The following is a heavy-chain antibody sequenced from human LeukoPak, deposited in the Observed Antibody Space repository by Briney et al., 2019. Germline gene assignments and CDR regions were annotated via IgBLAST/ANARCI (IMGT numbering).Heavy chain of an antibody. Sequence: PSETLSLTCTVSGGSLSSSSYYWGWIRQPPGKGLEWIGSIYYSGSTYYNPSLKSRVTISVDTSKNQFSLKLSSVTAADTAVYYCASNSGSYSRRERRPVYMDVWGKGTTVTVSS. V-gene: IGHV4-39*01. CDR2: IYYSGST. D-gene: IGHD1-26*01. J-gene: IGHJ6*03. CDR3: ASNSGSYSRRERRPVYMDV. CDR1: GGSLSSSSYY.